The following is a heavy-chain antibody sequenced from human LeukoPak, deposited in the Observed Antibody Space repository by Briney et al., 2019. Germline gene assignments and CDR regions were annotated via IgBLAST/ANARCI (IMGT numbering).Heavy chain of an antibody. J-gene: IGHJ6*02. CDR2: IYSGGFT. CDR1: GFTVSSNY. V-gene: IGHV3-53*03. Sequence: GGSLRLSCAASGFTVSSNYMSWVRQAPGKGLEWVSVIYSGGFTYYADSVKGRFTISRDNAKNSLYLQMNSLRAEDTAVYYCARVIAVAGRHYYYGMDVWGQGTTVTVSS. D-gene: IGHD6-19*01. CDR3: ARVIAVAGRHYYYGMDV.